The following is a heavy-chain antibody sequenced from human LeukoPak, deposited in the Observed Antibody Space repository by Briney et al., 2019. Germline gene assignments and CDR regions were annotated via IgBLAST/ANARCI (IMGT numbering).Heavy chain of an antibody. D-gene: IGHD3-10*01. CDR3: ARSYNHDSGSEFDY. CDR2: MDYSGST. Sequence: PSETLSLTCTVSGGSISSYYWSWIRQTPGKGLEWIGYMDYSGSTNYNPSLKSRVTVSVETSKNQFSLKLGSVTAADTAVYYCARSYNHDSGSEFDYWGQGTLVTVSS. J-gene: IGHJ4*02. V-gene: IGHV4-59*01. CDR1: GGSISSYY.